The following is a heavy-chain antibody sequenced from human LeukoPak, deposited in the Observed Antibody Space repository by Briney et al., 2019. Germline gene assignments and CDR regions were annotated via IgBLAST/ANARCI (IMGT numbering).Heavy chain of an antibody. CDR3: ARAGYCSGGSCYGMDV. CDR2: MWYDGSNT. V-gene: IGHV3-33*01. Sequence: GGSLRLSCAASGFTFISYAMHWVRQAPGKGLEWVALMWYDGSNTHYADSVKGRFTISSDNSKNTLYLQMNSLRADDTAVYYCARAGYCSGGSCYGMDVWGQGTTVTVSS. J-gene: IGHJ6*02. D-gene: IGHD2-15*01. CDR1: GFTFISYA.